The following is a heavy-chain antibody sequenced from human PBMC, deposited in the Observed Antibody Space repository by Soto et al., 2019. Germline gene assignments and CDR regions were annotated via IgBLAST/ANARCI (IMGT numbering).Heavy chain of an antibody. CDR1: GFTFDDYA. D-gene: IGHD6-13*01. Sequence: SLRLSCAASGFTFDDYAMHWVRQVPGKGLEWVSGINWNSGSIGYGDSVKGRFAISRDNAKNSLHLQMNSLSAEDTAFYYCARHRVPDIPYFGTADGMDVWGQGTTVTVSS. J-gene: IGHJ6*02. CDR3: ARHRVPDIPYFGTADGMDV. V-gene: IGHV3-9*01. CDR2: INWNSGSI.